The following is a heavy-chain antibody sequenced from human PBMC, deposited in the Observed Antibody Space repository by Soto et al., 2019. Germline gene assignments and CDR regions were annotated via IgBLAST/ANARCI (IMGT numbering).Heavy chain of an antibody. CDR2: IYYSGST. J-gene: IGHJ4*02. D-gene: IGHD6-13*01. CDR1: GGSISSYY. V-gene: IGHV4-59*01. CDR3: ARAVTYSSSVAHDY. Sequence: SETLSLTCTVSGGSISSYYWCWIRQPPGKGLEWTGYIYYSGSTNYNPSLKSRVTISVDTSKNQFSLKLSSVTAADTAVYYCARAVTYSSSVAHDYWGQGTLVTVPS.